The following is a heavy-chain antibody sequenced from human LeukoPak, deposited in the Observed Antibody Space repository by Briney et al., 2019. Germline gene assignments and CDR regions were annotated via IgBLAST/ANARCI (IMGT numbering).Heavy chain of an antibody. J-gene: IGHJ4*02. D-gene: IGHD1-7*01. Sequence: SGPTLVNPTQSLTLTCTFSGSSLTTSGVGVGWIRQPPGKALEWLALIYWDDDKRYSPSLTGRLSITKDTSKNQVVLTMTNMDPVDTATYYCAHRRRLDRDWNYGRFDFWGQGMLVTVSS. CDR2: IYWDDDK. V-gene: IGHV2-5*02. CDR3: AHRRRLDRDWNYGRFDF. CDR1: GSSLTTSGVG.